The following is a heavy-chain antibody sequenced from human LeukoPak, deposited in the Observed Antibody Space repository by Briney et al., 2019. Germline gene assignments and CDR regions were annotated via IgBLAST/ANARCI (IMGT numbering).Heavy chain of an antibody. Sequence: GGSLRLSCAASGFTFSSYSMNWVRQAPGKGLEWVSSISSSSSYIYYADSVKGRFTISRDNAKNPLYLQMNSLRAEDTAVYYCAREGLSSIAARPGAFDIWGQGTMVTVSS. CDR1: GFTFSSYS. CDR3: AREGLSSIAARPGAFDI. V-gene: IGHV3-21*01. CDR2: ISSSSSYI. D-gene: IGHD6-6*01. J-gene: IGHJ3*02.